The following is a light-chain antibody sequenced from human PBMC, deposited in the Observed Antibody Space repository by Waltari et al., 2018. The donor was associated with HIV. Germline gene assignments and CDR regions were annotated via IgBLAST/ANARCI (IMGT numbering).Light chain of an antibody. CDR3: QSYDSSLSAYVV. J-gene: IGLJ2*01. CDR2: ANI. V-gene: IGLV1-40*01. Sequence: QSVLTQPPSVSGAQGQRVTISCTGTSSNIGAGYDVHWYQQLPGTAPKLLIYANIHRPSGVPDRFSVSKSATSASLAITGLQAEDEADYFCQSYDSSLSAYVVFGGGTKLTVL. CDR1: SSNIGAGYD.